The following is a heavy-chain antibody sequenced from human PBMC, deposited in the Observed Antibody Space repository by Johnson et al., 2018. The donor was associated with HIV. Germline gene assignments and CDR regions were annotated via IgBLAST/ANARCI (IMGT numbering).Heavy chain of an antibody. Sequence: QMLLVESGGGVVQPGGSLRLSCAASGFTFSSYGMHWVRQAPGKGLEWVAFIRYDGSNKYYADSVKGRFTISRDNAKNTLYLQMNSLRAEDTAVYYCARDPGPQWELEATDAFDIWGQGTMVTVSS. CDR2: IRYDGSNK. J-gene: IGHJ3*02. CDR1: GFTFSSYG. CDR3: ARDPGPQWELEATDAFDI. V-gene: IGHV3-30*02. D-gene: IGHD1-26*01.